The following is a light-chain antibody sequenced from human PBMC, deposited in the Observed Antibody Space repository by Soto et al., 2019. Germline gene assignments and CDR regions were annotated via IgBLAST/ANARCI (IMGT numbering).Light chain of an antibody. CDR1: QSNRY. CDR3: QQYADFSWT. CDR2: DTS. J-gene: IGKJ1*01. Sequence: PGERATLSCRASQSNRYVAWYHQKPGQAPRLLIYDTSSRATGIPDRFSGSGSGTDFTLTISRLEPEDFAVYYCQQYADFSWTFGQGTKVEIK. V-gene: IGKV3-20*01.